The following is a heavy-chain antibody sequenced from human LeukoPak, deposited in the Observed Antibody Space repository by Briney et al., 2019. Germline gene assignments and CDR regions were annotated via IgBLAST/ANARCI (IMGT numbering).Heavy chain of an antibody. CDR3: TRDFDP. CDR2: IKQDGSEK. CDR1: GLSFGNYW. V-gene: IGHV3-7*01. Sequence: GGSLRLSCVASGLSFGNYWMDWVRQAPGKGLEWVGNIKQDGSEKYYVDSVKGRFTISRDNAKNSLYLDMNSLRVEDTAIYYCTRDFDPWGQGTLVTVSS. J-gene: IGHJ5*02.